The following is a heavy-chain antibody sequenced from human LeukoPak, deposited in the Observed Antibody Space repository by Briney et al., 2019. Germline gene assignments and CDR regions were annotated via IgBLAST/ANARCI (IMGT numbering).Heavy chain of an antibody. D-gene: IGHD3-22*01. CDR3: ARDGPNYYDSSGYYSDPHYFDY. J-gene: IGHJ4*02. Sequence: GASVKVSCEASGYTFTSYYMHWVRQAPGQGLEWMGIINPSGGSTSYAQKFQGRVTMTRDMSTSTVYMELSSLRSEDTAVYYCARDGPNYYDSSGYYSDPHYFDYWGQGTLVTVSS. CDR1: GYTFTSYY. V-gene: IGHV1-46*01. CDR2: INPSGGST.